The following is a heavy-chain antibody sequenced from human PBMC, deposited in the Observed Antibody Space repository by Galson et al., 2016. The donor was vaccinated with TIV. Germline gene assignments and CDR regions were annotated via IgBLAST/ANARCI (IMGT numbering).Heavy chain of an antibody. V-gene: IGHV3-30*02. CDR2: IRHDESDK. CDR1: GFTFSEYG. J-gene: IGHJ4*02. CDR3: AKDPWFEQVSLN. D-gene: IGHD3-10*01. Sequence: SLRLSCAASGFTFSEYGMHWVRQAPGKGLELVSFIRHDESDKYYADSVKGRFTISRDSSKNTMYLQMNSLRVEDTGVYYCAKDPWFEQVSLNWGQGTPVTVSS.